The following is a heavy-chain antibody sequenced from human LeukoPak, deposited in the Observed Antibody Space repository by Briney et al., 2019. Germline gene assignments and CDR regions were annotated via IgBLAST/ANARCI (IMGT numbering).Heavy chain of an antibody. J-gene: IGHJ4*02. CDR1: GGSISSYY. Sequence: PSETLSLTCTVSGGSISSYYWSLIRQPAGKGLEWIGRIYTSGSTSYNPSLKSRVTMPVDTSKNQFSLKLTSVTAADTAVYYCARLKDGYYDTSGTFDYWGQGTLVTVSS. CDR3: ARLKDGYYDTSGTFDY. V-gene: IGHV4-4*07. CDR2: IYTSGST. D-gene: IGHD3-22*01.